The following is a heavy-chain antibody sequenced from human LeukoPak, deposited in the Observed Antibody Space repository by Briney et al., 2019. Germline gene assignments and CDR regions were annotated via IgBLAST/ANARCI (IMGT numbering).Heavy chain of an antibody. CDR3: ARGGEYGVLRYFDY. D-gene: IGHD4-17*01. Sequence: SETLSLTCTVSGGSINNYYWSWIRQPPGKGLEWIGYIYYRGSTNYNTSLKSRVAFSVDTSKNQFSLKLNSVTAAETAVYYCARGGEYGVLRYFDYWGQGTLVTVSS. J-gene: IGHJ4*02. CDR1: GGSINNYY. CDR2: IYYRGST. V-gene: IGHV4-59*01.